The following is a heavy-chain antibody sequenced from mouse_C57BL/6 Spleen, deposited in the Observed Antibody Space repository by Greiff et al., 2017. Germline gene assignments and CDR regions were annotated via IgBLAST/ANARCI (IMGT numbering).Heavy chain of an antibody. D-gene: IGHD2-1*01. CDR2: IDPSDSYT. CDR1: GYTFTSYW. CDR3: ARGGYGNSGDY. V-gene: IGHV1-50*01. Sequence: VQLQESGAELVKPGASVKLSCKASGYTFTSYWMQWVKQRPGQGLEWIGEIDPSDSYTNYNQKFKGKATLTVDTSSSTAYMQLSSLTSEDSAVYYCARGGYGNSGDYWGQGTTLTVSS. J-gene: IGHJ2*01.